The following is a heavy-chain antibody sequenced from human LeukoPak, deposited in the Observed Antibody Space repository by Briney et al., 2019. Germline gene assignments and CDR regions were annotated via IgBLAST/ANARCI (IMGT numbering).Heavy chain of an antibody. Sequence: PSETLSLTCIVSGGSISSTTYYWGWIRQPPGKRLEWIGSIYYSGSTYYNPSLKSRVTISVDTSKNQFSLKLSSVTAADTAVYYCARPTYYYDSSGYSARNYYFDYWGQGTLVTVSS. J-gene: IGHJ4*02. CDR1: GGSISSTTYY. D-gene: IGHD3-22*01. CDR3: ARPTYYYDSSGYSARNYYFDY. V-gene: IGHV4-39*01. CDR2: IYYSGST.